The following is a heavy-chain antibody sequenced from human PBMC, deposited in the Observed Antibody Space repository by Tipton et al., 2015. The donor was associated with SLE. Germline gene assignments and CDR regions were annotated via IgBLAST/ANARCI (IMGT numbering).Heavy chain of an antibody. CDR3: ARQVGARFPYYYYYMDV. CDR2: IYYSGST. D-gene: IGHD1-26*01. CDR1: GGSFSGYY. Sequence: TLSLTCAVYGGSFSGYYWSWIRQPPGKGLEWIGYIYYSGSTNYNPSLKSRVTISVDTSKNQFSLKLSSVTAADTAVYYCARQVGARFPYYYYYMDVWGKGTTVTVSS. J-gene: IGHJ6*03. V-gene: IGHV4-59*01.